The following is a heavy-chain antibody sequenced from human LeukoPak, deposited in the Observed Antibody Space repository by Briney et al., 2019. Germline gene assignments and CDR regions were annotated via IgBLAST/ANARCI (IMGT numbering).Heavy chain of an antibody. J-gene: IGHJ4*02. CDR3: AKASEHYDY. V-gene: IGHV3-64D*06. CDR2: ISTNGGIT. CDR1: GFTFSTYG. D-gene: IGHD3-3*02. Sequence: PGGSLRLSCSASGFTFSTYGMHWVRQGPGKGLEQVAAISTNGGITVYADSVKGRFTISRDNSKNTLYLQMSGLRAADTAVYYCAKASEHYDYWGQGTLVTVSS.